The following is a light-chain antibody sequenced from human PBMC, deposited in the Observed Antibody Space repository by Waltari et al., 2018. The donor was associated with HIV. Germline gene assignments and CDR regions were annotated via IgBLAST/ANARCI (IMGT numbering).Light chain of an antibody. J-gene: IGKJ4*01. CDR3: QQYYGTLT. CDR2: WAS. CDR1: LSVLYSANKKNC. Sequence: DIVMPQSPASLAVSLGERATINCKSSLSVLYSANKKNCSGWYQHKPGHPPKLLIYWASTRDSGVPDRFSGSGSGTDCTLTISSLQAEDVALYYCQQYYGTLTFGGGTKVEIK. V-gene: IGKV4-1*01.